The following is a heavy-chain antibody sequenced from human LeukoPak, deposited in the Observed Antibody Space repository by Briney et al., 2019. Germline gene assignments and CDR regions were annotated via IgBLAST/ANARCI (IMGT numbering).Heavy chain of an antibody. Sequence: PSKTLSLICAVYGGSFSGYHWNWIRQAPGKGLEWIGEINHNGNTNYNPSLKGRVTISVDTSKNQFSLKLNSVTAADTAVYYCTRRSYDSGSYYDGWYFDYWGQGTLVTVSS. CDR2: INHNGNT. V-gene: IGHV4-34*01. CDR1: GGSFSGYH. CDR3: TRRSYDSGSYYDGWYFDY. D-gene: IGHD3-10*01. J-gene: IGHJ4*02.